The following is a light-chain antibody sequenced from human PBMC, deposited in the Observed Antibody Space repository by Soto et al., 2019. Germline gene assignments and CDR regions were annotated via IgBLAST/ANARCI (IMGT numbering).Light chain of an antibody. CDR3: QQTYGTPQT. CDR1: QSISSY. Sequence: DIQMTQSPSSLSASVGDGVTITCRASQSISSYVSWYQHKPGKAPKLLIYAASRLQSGVPSRFSGSRSGTDFTLTISSLQPEDFATYYCQQTYGTPQTFGQGTKVDI. V-gene: IGKV1-39*01. CDR2: AAS. J-gene: IGKJ1*01.